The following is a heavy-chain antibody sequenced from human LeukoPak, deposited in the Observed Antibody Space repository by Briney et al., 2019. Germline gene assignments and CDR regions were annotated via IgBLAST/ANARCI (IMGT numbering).Heavy chain of an antibody. D-gene: IGHD1-7*01. Sequence: PSETLSLTCTVSGGSISSYYWSWIRQPPGKGLEWIGYIYYSGSTNYNPSFKSRVTISVDTSKNQFSLKLSSVTAADTAVYYCAGVNWNWSLDYWGQGTLVTVSS. CDR3: AGVNWNWSLDY. V-gene: IGHV4-59*01. J-gene: IGHJ4*02. CDR1: GGSISSYY. CDR2: IYYSGST.